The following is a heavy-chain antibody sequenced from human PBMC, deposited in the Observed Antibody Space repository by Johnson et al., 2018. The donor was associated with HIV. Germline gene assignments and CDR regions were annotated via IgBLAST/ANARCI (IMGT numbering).Heavy chain of an antibody. CDR2: IRYDGSNK. V-gene: IGHV3-30*02. CDR1: GFTFSSYG. D-gene: IGHD3-22*01. Sequence: QMLLVESGGGVVQPGGSLRLSCAASGFTFSSYGMHWVRQAPGKGLEWVAFIRYDGSNKYYADSVKGRFTISRENSKNTLYLQMNSLRAEDTAVYYCARVTMIVVVMQAFDIWGQGTMVTVSS. J-gene: IGHJ3*02. CDR3: ARVTMIVVVMQAFDI.